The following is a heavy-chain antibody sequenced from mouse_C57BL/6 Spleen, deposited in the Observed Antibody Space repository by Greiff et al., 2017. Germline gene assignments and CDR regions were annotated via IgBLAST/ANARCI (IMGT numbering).Heavy chain of an antibody. CDR3: ARSLITTVVAEYYDV. CDR1: GYTFTSSG. D-gene: IGHD1-1*01. J-gene: IGHJ1*03. V-gene: IGHV1-81*01. Sequence: VQLQQSGAELARPGASVKLSCKASGYTFTSSGISWVKQRTGPGLEWIGEIYPRSGNTYYNEKFKGKATLTADKSSSTAYMELRSLTSEDSAVYFCARSLITTVVAEYYDVWGTGTTVTVAS. CDR2: IYPRSGNT.